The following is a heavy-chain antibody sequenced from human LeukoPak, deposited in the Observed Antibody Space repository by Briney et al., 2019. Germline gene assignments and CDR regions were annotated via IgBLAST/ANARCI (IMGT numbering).Heavy chain of an antibody. CDR3: ASGDNDPLFDY. CDR1: GGSISSGGYY. J-gene: IGHJ4*02. CDR2: IYYSGST. D-gene: IGHD1-1*01. Sequence: SETLSLTCTVTGGSISSGGYYWSWIRQHPGKGLEWIGSIYYSGSTNYNPSLQGRVTISLDTSRNQFSLKLSSVTAADTAVYYCASGDNDPLFDYWGQGTLVTVSS. V-gene: IGHV4-31*03.